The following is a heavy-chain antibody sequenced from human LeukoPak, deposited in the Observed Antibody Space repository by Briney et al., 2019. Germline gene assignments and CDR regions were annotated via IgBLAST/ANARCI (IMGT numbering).Heavy chain of an antibody. CDR1: GFTFSSYG. CDR2: IWYDGSNK. D-gene: IGHD3-3*01. Sequence: GGSLRLSCAASGFTFSSYGMHWVCQAPGKGLEWVAVIWYDGSNKYYADSVKGRFTISRDNSKNTLYLQMNSLRAEDTAVYYCARAYYDFWSGYWRGNWFDPWGQGTLVTVSS. V-gene: IGHV3-33*01. CDR3: ARAYYDFWSGYWRGNWFDP. J-gene: IGHJ5*02.